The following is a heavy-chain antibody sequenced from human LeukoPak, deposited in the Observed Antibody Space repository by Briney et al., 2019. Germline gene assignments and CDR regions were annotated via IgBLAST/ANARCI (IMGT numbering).Heavy chain of an antibody. CDR1: GFNFA. D-gene: IGHD5-24*01. J-gene: IGHJ4*02. V-gene: IGHV3-30*04. Sequence: PERSLRLSCEASGFNFAMHWVRQAPGKGLEWVAVISNDERNKYYTDSVKGRFTISRDNSKSTVYLQMNSLRPEDMAVYYCARPSPPGDGYNPCDYWGPGALVIVSS. CDR2: ISNDERNK. CDR3: ARPSPPGDGYNPCDY.